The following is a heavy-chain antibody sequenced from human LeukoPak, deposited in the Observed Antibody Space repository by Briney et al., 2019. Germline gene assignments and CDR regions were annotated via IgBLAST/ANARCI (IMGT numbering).Heavy chain of an antibody. CDR2: ISAYNGNT. CDR3: ARTNSLYYYYYGMDV. J-gene: IGHJ6*02. Sequence: GASVKVSCKASGYTFTSYGITWVRQAPGQGLEWMGWISAYNGNTNYAQKLQGRVTMTTDTSTSTAYMELRSLRSDDTAVYFCARTNSLYYYYYGMDVWGQGTTVTVSS. D-gene: IGHD4-23*01. V-gene: IGHV1-18*01. CDR1: GYTFTSYG.